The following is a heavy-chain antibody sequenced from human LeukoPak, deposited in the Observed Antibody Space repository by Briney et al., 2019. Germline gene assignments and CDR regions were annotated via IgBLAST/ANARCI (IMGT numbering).Heavy chain of an antibody. Sequence: GGSLRLSCAASGFTFSSYAMSWVRQAPGKGLEWVSAISGSGGSTYYADSVKGRFNISRDNSKNTLYLQMNSLRVEDTAVYYCARCKGIPFSGSYDYWGQEPWSPSPQ. CDR2: ISGSGGST. D-gene: IGHD1-26*01. V-gene: IGHV3-23*01. CDR3: ARCKGIPFSGSYDY. CDR1: GFTFSSYA. J-gene: IGHJ4*01.